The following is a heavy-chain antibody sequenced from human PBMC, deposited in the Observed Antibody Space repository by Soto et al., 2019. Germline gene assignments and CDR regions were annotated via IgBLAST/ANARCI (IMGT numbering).Heavy chain of an antibody. Sequence: PGESLILSCAASGFTFSSYCMHWVRPAPGKGLEWVAVISYDGSNKYYADSVKGRFTISRDNSKNTLYLQMNSLRAEDTAVHYCAKDSGSWYFTFDYWGQGTQVTVSS. J-gene: IGHJ4*02. CDR2: ISYDGSNK. D-gene: IGHD6-13*01. CDR3: AKDSGSWYFTFDY. CDR1: GFTFSSYC. V-gene: IGHV3-30*18.